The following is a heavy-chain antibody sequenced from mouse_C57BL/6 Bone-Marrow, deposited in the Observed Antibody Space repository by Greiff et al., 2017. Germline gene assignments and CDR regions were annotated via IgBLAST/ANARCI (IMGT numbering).Heavy chain of an antibody. Sequence: DVKLVESGGGLVKPGGSLKLSCAASGFTFSSYAMSWVRQTPEKRLEWVATISDGGSYTYYPDNVKGRFTISRDNAKNNLYLQMSHLKSEDTAMYYCARALYYSYYFDYWGQGTTLTVSS. CDR2: ISDGGSYT. D-gene: IGHD1-1*01. J-gene: IGHJ2*01. CDR3: ARALYYSYYFDY. V-gene: IGHV5-4*03. CDR1: GFTFSSYA.